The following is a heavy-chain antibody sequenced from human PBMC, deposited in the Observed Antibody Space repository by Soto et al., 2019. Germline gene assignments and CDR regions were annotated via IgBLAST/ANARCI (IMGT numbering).Heavy chain of an antibody. CDR3: ARDKVVGTTTLDD. CDR2: IKEDGSEK. CDR1: GFTFSTYW. D-gene: IGHD1-26*01. J-gene: IGHJ4*02. V-gene: IGHV3-7*03. Sequence: PGGSLRLSCVVSGFTFSTYWMSWVRQAPGKGLEWVANIKEDGSEKYYLDSVKGRLTIYRDNAKNSLYLQMNSLRAEDTAVYYCARDKVVGTTTLDDWGQGTLVTVSS.